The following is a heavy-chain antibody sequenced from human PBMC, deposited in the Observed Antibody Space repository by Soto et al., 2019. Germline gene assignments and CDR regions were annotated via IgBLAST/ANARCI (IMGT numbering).Heavy chain of an antibody. CDR2: IYYSGST. CDR1: GGSICSGDYY. D-gene: IGHD5-18*01. V-gene: IGHV4-30-4*01. Sequence: SETLSLTCTVSGGSICSGDYYWSWIRQPPGKGLEWIGYIYYSGSTYYNPSLKSRVTISVDTSKNQFSLKLSSVTAADTAVYYCARGEIQLWFAPVFDYWGQGTLVTVSS. CDR3: ARGEIQLWFAPVFDY. J-gene: IGHJ4*02.